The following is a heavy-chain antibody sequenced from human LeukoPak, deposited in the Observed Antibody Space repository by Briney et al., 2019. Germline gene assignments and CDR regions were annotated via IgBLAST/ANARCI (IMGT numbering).Heavy chain of an antibody. J-gene: IGHJ4*02. V-gene: IGHV3-64*01. Sequence: PGGSLRLSCAASGFTFSNYAMHWVRQAPGKGLEYVSGISSNGGRTYFGNSVKGRFTISRDNSKNTLYLQMNSLRAEDTAVYYCARDGPVVVTTIYYFDYWGQGTLVTVSS. CDR1: GFTFSNYA. CDR2: ISSNGGRT. CDR3: ARDGPVVVTTIYYFDY. D-gene: IGHD2-21*02.